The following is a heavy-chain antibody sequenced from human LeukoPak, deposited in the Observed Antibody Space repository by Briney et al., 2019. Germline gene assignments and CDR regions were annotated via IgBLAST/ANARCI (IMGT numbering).Heavy chain of an antibody. Sequence: GGSLSPSCPASGFTFSNCWISWVRQAPGKGLEWVANINPDGSEKYYVDSVKGRFTISRDNAKNSLYLQMDSLRVADTAVYYCARDPGNGSWGGFDYWGQGNLVTVSS. CDR2: INPDGSEK. CDR3: ARDPGNGSWGGFDY. V-gene: IGHV3-7*05. J-gene: IGHJ4*02. D-gene: IGHD1-14*01. CDR1: GFTFSNCW.